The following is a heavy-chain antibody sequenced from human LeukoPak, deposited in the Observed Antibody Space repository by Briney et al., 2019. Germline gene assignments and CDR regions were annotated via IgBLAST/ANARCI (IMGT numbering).Heavy chain of an antibody. V-gene: IGHV4-31*03. D-gene: IGHD2-2*01. Sequence: PSETLSLTCTVSGGSISSGGYYWSWIRQHPGRGLEWIAYIYYSGSTYYNPSLKSRVTISVDTSKNQFSLKLSSVTAADTAVYYCARCRVHCSSTSCYGNWFDPWGQGTLVTVSS. J-gene: IGHJ5*02. CDR1: GGSISSGGYY. CDR3: ARCRVHCSSTSCYGNWFDP. CDR2: IYYSGST.